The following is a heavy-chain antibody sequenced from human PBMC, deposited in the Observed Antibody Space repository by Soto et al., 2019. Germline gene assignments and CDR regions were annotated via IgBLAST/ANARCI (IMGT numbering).Heavy chain of an antibody. D-gene: IGHD6-13*01. CDR2: IDPSDSYT. Sequence: GESLKISCKGSGYSFTSYWISWVRQMPGKGLEWMGRIDPSDSYTNYSPSFQGHVTISADKSISTAYLQWSSLKASDTAMYYCARQFTAPQHLGPNWFDHWGQGTLVTVSS. CDR1: GYSFTSYW. J-gene: IGHJ5*02. CDR3: ARQFTAPQHLGPNWFDH. V-gene: IGHV5-10-1*01.